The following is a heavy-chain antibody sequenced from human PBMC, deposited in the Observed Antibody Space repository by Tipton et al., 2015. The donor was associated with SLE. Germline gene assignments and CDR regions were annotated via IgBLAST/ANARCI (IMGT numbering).Heavy chain of an antibody. CDR2: IYHSGST. CDR3: ARYAAGTEFDY. CDR1: GGSFSGYY. D-gene: IGHD6-13*01. J-gene: IGHJ4*02. V-gene: IGHV4-34*01. Sequence: TLSLTCAVYGGSFSGYYWSWIRQPPGKGLEWIGSIYHSGSTYYNPSLKSRVTISVDTSKNQFSLKLSSVTAADTAVYYCARYAAGTEFDYWGQGTLVTVSS.